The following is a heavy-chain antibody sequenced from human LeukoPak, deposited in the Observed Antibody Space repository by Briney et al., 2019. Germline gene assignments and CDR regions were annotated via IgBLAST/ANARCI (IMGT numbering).Heavy chain of an antibody. CDR1: GFTVSSNY. CDR2: ISSSSSTI. V-gene: IGHV3-48*01. D-gene: IGHD1-26*01. CDR3: ARWELPFY. Sequence: PGGSLRLSRAASGFTVSSNYMSWVRQAPGKGLEWVSYISSSSSTIYYADSVKGRFTISRDNAKNSLYLQMNSLRAEDTAVYYCARWELPFYWGQGTLVTVSS. J-gene: IGHJ4*02.